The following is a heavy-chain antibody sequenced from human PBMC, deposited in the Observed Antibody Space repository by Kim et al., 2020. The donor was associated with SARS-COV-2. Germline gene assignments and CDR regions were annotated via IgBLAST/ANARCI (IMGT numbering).Heavy chain of an antibody. Sequence: GGSLRLSCAASGFTFSSYWMSWVRQAPGKGLEWVANIKQDGSEKYYVDSVKGRFTISRDNAKNSLYLQMNSLRAEDTAVYYCARDRGDGDYVFGLDWFDPWGQGTLVTVSS. D-gene: IGHD4-17*01. CDR2: IKQDGSEK. J-gene: IGHJ5*02. CDR3: ARDRGDGDYVFGLDWFDP. CDR1: GFTFSSYW. V-gene: IGHV3-7*01.